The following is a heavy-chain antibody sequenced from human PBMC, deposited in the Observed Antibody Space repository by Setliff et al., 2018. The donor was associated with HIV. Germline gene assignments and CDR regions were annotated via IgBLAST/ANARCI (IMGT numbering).Heavy chain of an antibody. J-gene: IGHJ4*02. CDR2: INPSDNRT. CDR1: GYTFNNYY. Sequence: ASVKVSCKASGYTFNNYYMHWVRQAHGRVLEWMGIINPSDNRTYYEQKFQGRATMTRDTSTSSVYMELRSLRSVYTAVYYCAGAYYDSVWGSHRYRCYYFDYWGQGSLVTVSS. V-gene: IGHV1-46*02. CDR3: AGAYYDSVWGSHRYRCYYFDY. D-gene: IGHD3-16*02.